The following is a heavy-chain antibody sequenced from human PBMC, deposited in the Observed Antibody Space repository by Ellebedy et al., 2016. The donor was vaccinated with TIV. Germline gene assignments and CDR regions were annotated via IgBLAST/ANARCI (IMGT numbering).Heavy chain of an antibody. J-gene: IGHJ5*02. V-gene: IGHV4-59*12. CDR2: IYYSGST. D-gene: IGHD3-9*01. Sequence: SETLSLTCTVSGGSISSYYWSWIRQPPGKGLEWIGYIYYSGSTNYNPSLKSRVTISVGTSKNQFSLKLSSVTAADTAVYYCARGRGPTPLVRYARYSRLNWFDPWGQGTLVTVSS. CDR1: GGSISSYY. CDR3: ARGRGPTPLVRYARYSRLNWFDP.